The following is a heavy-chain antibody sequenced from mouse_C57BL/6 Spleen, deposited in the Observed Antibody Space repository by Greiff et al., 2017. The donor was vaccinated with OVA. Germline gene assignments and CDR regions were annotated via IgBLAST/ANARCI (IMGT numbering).Heavy chain of an antibody. CDR1: GFTFSDYY. Sequence: EVKVEESEGGLVQPGSSMKLSCTASGFTFSDYYMAWVRQVPEKGLEWVANINYDGSSTYYLDSLKSRFIISRDNAKNMLYLQMSSLKSEDTATYYCARDRGYYGSSYYAMDYWGQGTSVTVSS. J-gene: IGHJ4*01. D-gene: IGHD1-1*01. V-gene: IGHV5-16*01. CDR3: ARDRGYYGSSYYAMDY. CDR2: INYDGSST.